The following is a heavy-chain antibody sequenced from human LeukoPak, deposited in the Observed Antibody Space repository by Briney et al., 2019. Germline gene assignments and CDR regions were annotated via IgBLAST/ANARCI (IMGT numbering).Heavy chain of an antibody. CDR3: ARVMWQQLAPSDY. V-gene: IGHV3-7*03. J-gene: IGHJ4*02. CDR2: INEDGSEK. D-gene: IGHD6-13*01. Sequence: GGALRLSFAASGFTLCGYWMNWVRPAPGKGLEGGANINEDGSEKYYVDSVKGRFTISRDNAKNSLYLHMDSLRAEDTAVYYCARVMWQQLAPSDYWGQGTLVTVSS. CDR1: GFTLCGYW.